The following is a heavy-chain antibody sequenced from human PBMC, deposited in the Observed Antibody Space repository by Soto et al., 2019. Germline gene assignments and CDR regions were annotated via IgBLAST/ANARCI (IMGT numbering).Heavy chain of an antibody. J-gene: IGHJ6*02. CDR1: GYTFTNYG. Sequence: ASVKVSCKASGYTFTNYGISWVRQAPGQGLEWMGWISGYNGNTKYAQKFQGRITMTTDTPTNTAYMELRSLRSDDTAVYYCARDREYYYDSSGNYYYHYGMDVWGQGTTVTVSS. V-gene: IGHV1-18*04. CDR2: ISGYNGNT. D-gene: IGHD3-22*01. CDR3: ARDREYYYDSSGNYYYHYGMDV.